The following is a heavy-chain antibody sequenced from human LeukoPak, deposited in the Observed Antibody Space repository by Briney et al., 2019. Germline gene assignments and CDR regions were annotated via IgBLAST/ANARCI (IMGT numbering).Heavy chain of an antibody. D-gene: IGHD3-10*01. Sequence: GGSLRLSCAASGFTFSSYWMSWVRQAPGKGLEWVANIKQDGSEKYYVDPVKGRFTISRDNAKNSLYLQMNSLRAEDTAVYYCASMYGSGSNYFDYWGQGTLVTVSS. V-gene: IGHV3-7*01. J-gene: IGHJ4*02. CDR1: GFTFSSYW. CDR3: ASMYGSGSNYFDY. CDR2: IKQDGSEK.